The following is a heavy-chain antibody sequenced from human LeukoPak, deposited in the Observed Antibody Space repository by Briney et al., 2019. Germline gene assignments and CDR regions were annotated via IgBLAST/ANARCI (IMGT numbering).Heavy chain of an antibody. CDR1: GGSISSYY. J-gene: IGHJ4*02. CDR2: IYTSGST. CDR3: AREGSYDFWSGYLPDYFDY. D-gene: IGHD3-3*01. V-gene: IGHV4-4*07. Sequence: SETLSLTCTVSGGSISSYYWSWIRQPAGKGLEWIGRIYTSGSTNYNPSLKSRVTMSVDTSKNQFSLKLSSVTAADTAVYYCAREGSYDFWSGYLPDYFDYWGQGTLVTVSS.